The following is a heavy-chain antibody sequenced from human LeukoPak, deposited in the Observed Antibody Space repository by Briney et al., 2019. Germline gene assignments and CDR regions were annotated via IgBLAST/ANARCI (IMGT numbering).Heavy chain of an antibody. J-gene: IGHJ4*02. CDR3: AKGIGEQWLDRDFDY. V-gene: IGHV1-46*01. Sequence: GASVKVSCKASVYTYTGYYMHWVRQAPGQGLEWMGIINPSGGRTSYAQKFQGRVTVTRDMSTSTVYMELSSLRSEDTAVYYCAKGIGEQWLDRDFDYWGQGTLVTVSS. CDR1: VYTYTGYY. CDR2: INPSGGRT. D-gene: IGHD6-19*01.